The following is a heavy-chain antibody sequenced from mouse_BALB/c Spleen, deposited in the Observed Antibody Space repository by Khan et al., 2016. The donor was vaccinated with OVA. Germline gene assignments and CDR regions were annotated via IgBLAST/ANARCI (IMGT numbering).Heavy chain of an antibody. CDR3: AREASNWSFSFPY. V-gene: IGHV1S136*01. J-gene: IGHJ3*01. CDR2: INTSNDGT. Sequence: VQLQQSGPELIKPGASVKLSCKTSGYTFTNYVIHWVRQRPGQGLEWIGDINTSNDGTRYNAKFRGKVTMISEKSSTTAYLEFSSLTSSDSAVSSYAREASNWSFSFPYWGPGPLVTVSS. CDR1: GYTFTNYV. D-gene: IGHD4-1*01.